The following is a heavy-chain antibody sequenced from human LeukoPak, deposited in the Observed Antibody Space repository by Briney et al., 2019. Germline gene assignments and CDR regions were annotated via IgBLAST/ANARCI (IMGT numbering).Heavy chain of an antibody. V-gene: IGHV3-66*02. J-gene: IGHJ4*02. CDR3: MGELY. CDR1: GFTVSSNY. Sequence: GGSLRLSCAASGFTVSSNYMSWVGQAPGTGREWVAIIYSGGATYYADSVKGRFTISRDNSKNTLYLQMNRLRAEDTAVYYCMGELYWGQGTLVTVSS. D-gene: IGHD1-26*01. CDR2: IYSGGAT.